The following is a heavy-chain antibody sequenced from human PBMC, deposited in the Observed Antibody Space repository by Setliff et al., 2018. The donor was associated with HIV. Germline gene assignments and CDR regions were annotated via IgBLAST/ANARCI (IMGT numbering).Heavy chain of an antibody. Sequence: GGSLRLSCAASGFIFSSYNMNWVRQAPGKGLEWVSSISTSSIYIYYADSVKGRFTISRDNSKNTLYLQMNSLRAEDTAVYYCAKDGKWSYYYDSSGYYPYYFDYWGQGTLVTVSS. CDR3: AKDGKWSYYYDSSGYYPYYFDY. J-gene: IGHJ4*02. CDR2: ISTSSIYI. CDR1: GFIFSSYN. D-gene: IGHD3-22*01. V-gene: IGHV3-21*01.